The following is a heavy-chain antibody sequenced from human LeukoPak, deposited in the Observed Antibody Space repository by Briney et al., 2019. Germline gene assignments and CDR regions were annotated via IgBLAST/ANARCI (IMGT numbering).Heavy chain of an antibody. CDR3: ARWGWIQLPPSGYGMDV. V-gene: IGHV1-2*02. Sequence: ASVKVSCKASGYTFTGYYMHWVRQAPGQGLEWMGWINPNGGGTNYAQKFQGRVTMTRDTSISTAYMELSRLRSDDTAVYYCARWGWIQLPPSGYGMDVWGQGTTVTVSS. D-gene: IGHD5-18*01. CDR2: INPNGGGT. J-gene: IGHJ6*02. CDR1: GYTFTGYY.